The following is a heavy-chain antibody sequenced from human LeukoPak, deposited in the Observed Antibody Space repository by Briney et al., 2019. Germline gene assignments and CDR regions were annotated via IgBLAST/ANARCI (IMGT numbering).Heavy chain of an antibody. J-gene: IGHJ5*02. CDR3: VRSQTIASRLIRSRGFDP. CDR2: MNPNSGNT. CDR1: GYTFTSYD. D-gene: IGHD6-6*01. V-gene: IGHV1-8*01. Sequence: ASVKVSCKASGYTFTSYDINWVRQATGQGREWMGWMNPNSGNTGYAQKFQGRVTMTRNTSINTAYMELSSLTSEDTAVYYCVRSQTIASRLIRSRGFDPWGQGTLVIVSS.